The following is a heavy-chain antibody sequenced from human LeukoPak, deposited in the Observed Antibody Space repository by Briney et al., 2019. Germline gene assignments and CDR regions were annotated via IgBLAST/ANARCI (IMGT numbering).Heavy chain of an antibody. CDR3: ARGRTARGLFFYYYMDV. V-gene: IGHV4-61*02. CDR1: GGSISSGRNY. Sequence: PSETLSLTCTVSGGSISSGRNYWTWIRQPAGKGLEWIGRIYIFSGSTNYNPSLKSRVTISVDTSKNQFSLKLSSVTAADTAVYYCARGRTARGLFFYYYMDVWGKGTTVTVS. CDR2: IYIFSGST. D-gene: IGHD2-21*02. J-gene: IGHJ6*03.